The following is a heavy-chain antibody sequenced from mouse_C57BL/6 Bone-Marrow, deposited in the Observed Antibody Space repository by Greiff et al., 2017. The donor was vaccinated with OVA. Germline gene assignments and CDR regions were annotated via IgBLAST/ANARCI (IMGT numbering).Heavy chain of an antibody. Sequence: LQESGPELVKPGASVKISCKASGYAFSSSWMNWVKQRPGKGLEWIGRIYPGDGDTNYNGKFKGKATLTADKSSSTAYMQLSSLTSEDSAVYFCAPIYYDYDVGYFDYWGQGTTLTVSS. J-gene: IGHJ2*01. D-gene: IGHD2-4*01. V-gene: IGHV1-82*01. CDR3: APIYYDYDVGYFDY. CDR2: IYPGDGDT. CDR1: GYAFSSSW.